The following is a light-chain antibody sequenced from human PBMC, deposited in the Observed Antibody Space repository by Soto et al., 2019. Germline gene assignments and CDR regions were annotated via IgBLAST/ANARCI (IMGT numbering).Light chain of an antibody. Sequence: QSALPQPASVSGSPGQSITIACTGTSSDIGGYNFVSWYQQHPGKAPKLLIYDVGNWPSGVSNRFSGAKSGNTASLTISVLQAEDEAHYYCNSYRTVSTYVFGTGTKLTVL. J-gene: IGLJ1*01. CDR3: NSYRTVSTYV. V-gene: IGLV2-14*01. CDR1: SSDIGGYNF. CDR2: DVG.